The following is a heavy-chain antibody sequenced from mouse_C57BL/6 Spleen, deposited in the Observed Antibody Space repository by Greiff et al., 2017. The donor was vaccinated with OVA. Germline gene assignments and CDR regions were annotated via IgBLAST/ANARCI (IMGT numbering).Heavy chain of an antibody. D-gene: IGHD2-5*01. CDR1: GFTFSDYG. J-gene: IGHJ4*01. Sequence: VQLKESGGGLVKPGGSLKLSCAASGFTFSDYGMHWVRPAPEKGLEWFAYISSGSSTIYYADTVKGRFTISRDNAKNTLFLQMTSLRSEDTAMYYCARDYSNAMDYWGQGTSVTVSS. V-gene: IGHV5-17*01. CDR2: ISSGSSTI. CDR3: ARDYSNAMDY.